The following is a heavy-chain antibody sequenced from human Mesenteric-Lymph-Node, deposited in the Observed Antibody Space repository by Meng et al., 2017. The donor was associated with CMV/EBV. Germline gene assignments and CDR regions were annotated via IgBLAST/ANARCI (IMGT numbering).Heavy chain of an antibody. V-gene: IGHV1-46*01. D-gene: IGHD2-21*01. Sequence: ASVKVSCKASGYTFVNYYMHWVRQAPGQGLEWMGIINPSGGATTYTQKFQGRVNMTRDTSTNTVYMELSSLRSEDTAVYYCARDNSWVYGMDVWGQGTTVTVSS. CDR1: GYTFVNYY. CDR2: INPSGGAT. J-gene: IGHJ6*02. CDR3: ARDNSWVYGMDV.